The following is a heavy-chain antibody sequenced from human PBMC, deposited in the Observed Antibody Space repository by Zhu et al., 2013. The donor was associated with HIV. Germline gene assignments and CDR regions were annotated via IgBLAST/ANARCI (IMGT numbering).Heavy chain of an antibody. CDR3: ARSTIGTGTRFPIDY. Sequence: EVQLVESGGGLVKPGGSLRLSCAASGFTFSAYSMNWVRQAPGKGLEWVSSISSCTTHIYYADSVKGRFTVSRDNADNSLYLQMNSLRAEDTAVYYCARSTIGTGTRFPIDYWGQGTLVTVSS. V-gene: IGHV3-21*01. CDR1: GFTFSAYS. D-gene: IGHD1-7*01. J-gene: IGHJ4*02. CDR2: ISSCTTHI.